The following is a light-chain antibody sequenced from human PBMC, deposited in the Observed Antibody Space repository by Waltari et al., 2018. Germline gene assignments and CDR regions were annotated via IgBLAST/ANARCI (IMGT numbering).Light chain of an antibody. CDR1: SSNIGAGYD. CDR3: QSYDRSLSGYV. V-gene: IGLV1-40*01. J-gene: IGLJ1*01. CDR2: GKR. Sequence: QSVLTQPPSVSGAPGQRVTISCTGSSSNIGAGYDVHWYQHLPRTAPKLLIYGKRNRPSGVPDRSPGSKSGTSASLAISGLQAEDEADYYCQSYDRSLSGYVFGSGTKVTGL.